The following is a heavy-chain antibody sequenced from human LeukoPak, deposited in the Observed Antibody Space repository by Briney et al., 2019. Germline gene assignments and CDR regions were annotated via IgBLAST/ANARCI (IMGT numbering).Heavy chain of an antibody. V-gene: IGHV1-18*04. J-gene: IGHJ4*02. D-gene: IGHD6-19*01. CDR1: GYTFNKHG. CDR3: ARDPSNTSGWSPYFDY. CDR2: ISAYNGDT. Sequence: ASVMVSCKASGYTFNKHGITWVRQAPGQGLEWMGWISAYNGDTKYVQRFQGRVTLLTDTTASTAYMELRSLRSDDTAVYHCARDPSNTSGWSPYFDYWGQGALVTVSS.